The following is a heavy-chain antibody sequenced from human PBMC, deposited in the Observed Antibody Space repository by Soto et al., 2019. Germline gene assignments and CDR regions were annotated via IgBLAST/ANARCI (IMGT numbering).Heavy chain of an antibody. CDR1: GYTFTGYY. CDR2: INPNSGGT. J-gene: IGHJ6*02. Sequence: GASVKVSCKASGYTFTGYYMHWVRQAPGQGLEWMGWINPNSGGTNYAQKFQGRVTMTRDTSISTAYMELSRLRSDDTAVYYCARGMGSGYKDNYYYGMDVWGQGTTVTVSS. CDR3: ARGMGSGYKDNYYYGMDV. D-gene: IGHD3-22*01. V-gene: IGHV1-2*02.